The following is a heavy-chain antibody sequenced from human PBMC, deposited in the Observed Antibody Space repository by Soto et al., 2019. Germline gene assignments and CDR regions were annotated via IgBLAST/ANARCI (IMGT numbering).Heavy chain of an antibody. Sequence: QVQLQESGPGLVKPSQTLSLTCTVSGGSISSGAYYWSWIRQHPGKGLEWIGYIYYSGSTSYNPSYTSRVTISIDSSKNQYPLKLCSTTAADTAVYYWARESRAAFYSPFDSWGQRTLVTVSS. CDR2: IYYSGST. V-gene: IGHV4-31*03. CDR1: GGSISSGAYY. J-gene: IGHJ4*02. D-gene: IGHD2-15*01. CDR3: ARESRAAFYSPFDS.